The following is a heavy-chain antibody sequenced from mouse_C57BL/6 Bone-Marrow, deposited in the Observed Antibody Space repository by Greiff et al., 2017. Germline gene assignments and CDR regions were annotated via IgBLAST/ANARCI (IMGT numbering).Heavy chain of an antibody. J-gene: IGHJ4*01. V-gene: IGHV5-17*01. D-gene: IGHD1-1*01. Sequence: EVHLVESGGGLVKPGGSLKLSCAASGFTFSDYGMHWVRQAPEKGLEWVAYISSGSSTIYYADTVKGRFTISRDNAKNTLFLQMTSLRSEDTAMYYGARPDITTVVGGYAMDYWGQGTSVTVSS. CDR3: ARPDITTVVGGYAMDY. CDR1: GFTFSDYG. CDR2: ISSGSSTI.